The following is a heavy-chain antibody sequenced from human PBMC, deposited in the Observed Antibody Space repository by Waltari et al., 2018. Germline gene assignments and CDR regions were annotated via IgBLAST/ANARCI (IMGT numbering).Heavy chain of an antibody. J-gene: IGHJ6*02. CDR1: ELLVSRNY. Sequence: EVQLVETGGGLIQPGGSLTVPCAVSELLVSRNYMSWVRQAPGKGLEWVSVIYSGGGTHYAGSVKGRFTISRDNSKNTLHLQMNSLRAEDTAVYYCARVSLRDYYYGMDVWGQGTTVTVSS. V-gene: IGHV3-53*02. CDR2: IYSGGGT. CDR3: ARVSLRDYYYGMDV.